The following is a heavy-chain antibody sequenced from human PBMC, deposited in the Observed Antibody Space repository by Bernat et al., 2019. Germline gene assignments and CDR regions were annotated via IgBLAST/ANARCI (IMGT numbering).Heavy chain of an antibody. CDR1: GFTFSSYA. D-gene: IGHD6-13*01. CDR2: ISYDGSNK. CDR3: ARDSVTEAAAGIFWASY. V-gene: IGHV3-30-3*01. J-gene: IGHJ4*02. Sequence: QVQLVESGGGVVQPGRSLRLSCAASGFTFSSYAMHWVRQAPGQGLEWVAVISYDGSNKYYADSVKGRFTISRDNSKNTLYLQMNSLRAEDTAVYYCARDSVTEAAAGIFWASYWGQGTLVTVSS.